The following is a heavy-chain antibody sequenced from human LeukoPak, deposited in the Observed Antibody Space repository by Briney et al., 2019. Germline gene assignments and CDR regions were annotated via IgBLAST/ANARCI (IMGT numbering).Heavy chain of an antibody. CDR1: GGSFSGYY. Sequence: SETLSLTCAVYGGSFSGYYWSWIRQPPGKGLEWIWCIYYSGSTNYNPSRKSRVTISVDTTKNQFSLKLSSVTAADTAVYYCARGTATAGRTSSFDYWGQGTLVTVSS. V-gene: IGHV4-59*01. D-gene: IGHD6-13*01. CDR3: ARGTATAGRTSSFDY. CDR2: IYYSGST. J-gene: IGHJ4*02.